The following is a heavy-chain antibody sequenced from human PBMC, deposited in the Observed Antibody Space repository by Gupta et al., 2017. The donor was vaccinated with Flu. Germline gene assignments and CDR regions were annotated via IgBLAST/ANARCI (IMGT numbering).Heavy chain of an antibody. J-gene: IGHJ6*02. CDR1: GFTFGSYA. Sequence: EVQLLESGGGLVQPGGSLSLSCAASGFTFGSYAMSWVRQAPGKGLDGVAAISGSGGRTYYADCGKGRFTISRDNSKNTRYLKMNSLGAEETAVYYCSKPMEMATHYYYGMGVWGQGTTVTVS. CDR2: ISGSGGRT. V-gene: IGHV3-23*01. CDR3: SKPMEMATHYYYGMGV. D-gene: IGHD5-24*01.